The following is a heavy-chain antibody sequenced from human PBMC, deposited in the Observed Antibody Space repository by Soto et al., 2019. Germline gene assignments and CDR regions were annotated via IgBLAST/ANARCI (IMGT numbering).Heavy chain of an antibody. CDR3: ARDQGYDYVRNRSRYSLDY. CDR1: GFTFSNYG. D-gene: IGHD3-16*01. CDR2: IWYDGSNK. V-gene: IGHV3-33*01. J-gene: IGHJ4*02. Sequence: PGGSLRLSCAASGFTFSNYGMHWVRQAPGKGLEWVAVIWYDGSNKYYVDSVKGRFTISRDNSKNTLYLQVNRLRAEDTAVYYCARDQGYDYVRNRSRYSLDYWGQGT.